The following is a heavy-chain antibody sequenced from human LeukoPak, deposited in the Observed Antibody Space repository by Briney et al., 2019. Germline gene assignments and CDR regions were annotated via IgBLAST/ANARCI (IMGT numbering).Heavy chain of an antibody. CDR3: ARSYGGNSNFDY. Sequence: GGSLRLSCAASGFTFGPYTMNWVRQAPGKGLEWVAVISYDGSNKYYADSVKGRFTISRDNSKNTLYLQMNSLRAEDTAVYYCARSYGGNSNFDYWGQGTLVTVSS. J-gene: IGHJ4*02. V-gene: IGHV3-30-3*01. CDR2: ISYDGSNK. D-gene: IGHD4-23*01. CDR1: GFTFGPYT.